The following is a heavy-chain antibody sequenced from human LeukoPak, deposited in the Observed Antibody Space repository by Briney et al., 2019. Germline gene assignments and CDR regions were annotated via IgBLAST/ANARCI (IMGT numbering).Heavy chain of an antibody. J-gene: IGHJ3*02. CDR3: AKDLFYDSSGYPPGDAFDI. V-gene: IGHV3-23*01. CDR2: ISGSGGST. CDR1: GFTFSSYA. D-gene: IGHD3-22*01. Sequence: GGSLRLSCAASGFTFSSYAMSWVRQAPGKGLEWVSAISGSGGSTYYADSVRGRFSISRDNCKNTLYLQMYSLRAEDTAVYYCAKDLFYDSSGYPPGDAFDIWGQGTMVTVSS.